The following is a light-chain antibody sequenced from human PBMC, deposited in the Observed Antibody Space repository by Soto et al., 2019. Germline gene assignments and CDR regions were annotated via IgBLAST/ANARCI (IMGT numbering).Light chain of an antibody. CDR3: LLSYSGARL. CDR1: TGAVTSGHS. CDR2: DTT. V-gene: IGLV7-46*01. Sequence: QAVVTQEPSLTVSPGGTVTLTCASSTGAVTSGHSPNWFQQKPGQAPRTLIYDTTNKFSWTPARFSGSLLGGEAALTLSGAQPEDEAEYYCLLSYSGARLFGGGTNVTVL. J-gene: IGLJ2*01.